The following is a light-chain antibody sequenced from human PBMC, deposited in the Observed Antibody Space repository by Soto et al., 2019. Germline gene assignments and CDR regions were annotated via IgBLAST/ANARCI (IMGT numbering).Light chain of an antibody. CDR3: SSWDDRLNGVV. CDR2: NIN. Sequence: QSVLTQPPSASGAPGQRVTISSSGSSSNIGTTTVNWYQHVPGTAPKLLIYNINQRPSGVPDRFSGSRSGTSASLAISGLQSEDEADYYCSSWDDRLNGVVFGRGTKLTVL. V-gene: IGLV1-44*01. J-gene: IGLJ2*01. CDR1: SSNIGTTT.